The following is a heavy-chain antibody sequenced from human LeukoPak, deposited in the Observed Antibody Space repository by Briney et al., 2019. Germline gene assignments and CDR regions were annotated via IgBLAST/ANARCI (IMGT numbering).Heavy chain of an antibody. D-gene: IGHD2-15*01. Sequence: GRSLRLSCTASGFSFSSYGMHWVRQAPGKGLEWVAVIWYGGSNKYYADSVKGRFTISRDNAKNSLYLQMNSLRVEDTAVYYCARDPEDIDYWGQGTLVTVSS. CDR2: IWYGGSNK. V-gene: IGHV3-33*08. J-gene: IGHJ4*02. CDR1: GFSFSSYG. CDR3: ARDPEDIDY.